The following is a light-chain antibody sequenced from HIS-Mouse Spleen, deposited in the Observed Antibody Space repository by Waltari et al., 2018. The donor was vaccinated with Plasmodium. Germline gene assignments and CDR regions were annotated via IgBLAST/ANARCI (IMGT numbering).Light chain of an antibody. CDR2: GAS. V-gene: IGKV3-20*01. Sequence: EIVLTQSPGTLSLSAGDRATLACRVSQSVSSSYLAWYQQKPGPAPSLLIYGASSRATGIPDRFSCSGSGTDFTLTISRLEPEDFAVYYCQQYGSSPYTFGQGTKLEIK. CDR1: QSVSSSY. J-gene: IGKJ2*01. CDR3: QQYGSSPYT.